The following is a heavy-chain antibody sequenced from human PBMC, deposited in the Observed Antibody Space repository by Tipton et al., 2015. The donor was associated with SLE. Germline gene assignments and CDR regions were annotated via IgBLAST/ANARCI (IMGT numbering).Heavy chain of an antibody. CDR3: AKGPSGYTYGFGS. CDR1: GGPINSYF. CDR2: IYYTGAA. J-gene: IGHJ4*02. D-gene: IGHD5-18*01. V-gene: IGHV4-59*01. Sequence: TLSLTCTVSGGPINSYFWTWIRQSPGKGLEWIGYIYYTGAAKHNPSLRGLVTMSVDTAKNQISLNLGSVTAADTAVYYCAKGPSGYTYGFGSWGQGALVNVSS.